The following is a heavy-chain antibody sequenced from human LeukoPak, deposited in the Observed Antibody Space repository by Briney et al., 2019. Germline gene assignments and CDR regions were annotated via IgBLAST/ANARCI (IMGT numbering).Heavy chain of an antibody. CDR3: ARVGRWLQLDY. V-gene: IGHV1-69*05. Sequence: GASVKVSCKASGGTFSSYAISWVRQAPGQGLEWMGGIIPIFGTANCAQKFQGRVTITTDESTSTAYMELSSLRSEDTAVYYCARVGRWLQLDYWGQGTLVTVSS. CDR2: IIPIFGTA. CDR1: GGTFSSYA. J-gene: IGHJ4*02. D-gene: IGHD5-24*01.